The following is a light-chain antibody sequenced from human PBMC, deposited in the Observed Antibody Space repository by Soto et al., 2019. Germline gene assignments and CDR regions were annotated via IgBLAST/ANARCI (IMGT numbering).Light chain of an antibody. CDR1: SSNIGSKT. CDR2: SNN. J-gene: IGLJ1*01. V-gene: IGLV1-44*01. Sequence: QAVLTQPPSASGTPGQRVTISCSGSSSNIGSKTVNWYQQFPGTAPKLRIYSNNQRPSGVPDRFSGSKSGTSASLAISGLQSEDEADYYCAAWDDSLNDYVFGTGPKVTVL. CDR3: AAWDDSLNDYV.